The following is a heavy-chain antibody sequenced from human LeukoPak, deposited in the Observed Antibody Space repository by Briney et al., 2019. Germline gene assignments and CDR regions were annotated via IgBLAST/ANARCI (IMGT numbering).Heavy chain of an antibody. CDR2: INHSGNT. D-gene: IGHD3-22*01. CDR1: GGSFSGNY. CDR3: ARSRAVVVIGVWFDP. V-gene: IGHV4-34*01. Sequence: SETLSLTCAVDGGSFSGNYWTWIRQAPGKGLEWLGEINHSGNTNYNPSLKSRATISMDTSKNQFSLKLHSVTAANTAVYYCARSRAVVVIGVWFDPWGPGTQVTVSS. J-gene: IGHJ5*02.